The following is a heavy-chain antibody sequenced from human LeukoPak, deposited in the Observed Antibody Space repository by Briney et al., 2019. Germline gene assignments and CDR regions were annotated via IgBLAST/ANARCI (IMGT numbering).Heavy chain of an antibody. V-gene: IGHV3-7*01. J-gene: IGHJ4*02. CDR2: MDLDGGEK. CDR1: GFTFSSYW. D-gene: IGHD4-11*01. Sequence: GGSLRLSCAASGFTFSSYWMSWVRQAPGKGLEWVANMDLDGGEKYYVDSVKGRFTISRDNAKNSLYLQMNSLRAEDTAVYYCAREDHSKYEYWGQGTLVTVSS. CDR3: AREDHSKYEY.